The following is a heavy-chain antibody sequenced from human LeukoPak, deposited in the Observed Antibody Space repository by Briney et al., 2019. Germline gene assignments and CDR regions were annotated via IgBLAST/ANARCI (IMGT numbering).Heavy chain of an antibody. CDR2: IIPIFGTA. CDR3: ASSGYYYSSFDY. V-gene: IGHV1-69*13. CDR1: GGTFSSYA. Sequence: ASVKVSCKASGGTFSSYAISWVRQAPGQGLEWMGGIIPIFGTANYAQKFQGRVTITADESTSTAYMELSSLRSEDTAVYYCASSGYYYSSFDYWGQGTLVTVSS. D-gene: IGHD3-22*01. J-gene: IGHJ4*02.